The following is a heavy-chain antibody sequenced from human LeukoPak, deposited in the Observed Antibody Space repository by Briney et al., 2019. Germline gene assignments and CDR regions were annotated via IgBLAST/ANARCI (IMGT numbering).Heavy chain of an antibody. CDR1: GFTFSNHW. Sequence: PGGSLRLSCAASGFTFSNHWMHWVRQAPGKGLVWVSRIKTDGSSTTYADSVKGRFTISRDNAKNTLYLQMNGLRAEDTAVYYCVRDALAPRRDFAFWGQGTLVTVSS. CDR2: IKTDGSST. J-gene: IGHJ4*02. V-gene: IGHV3-74*01. D-gene: IGHD6-6*01. CDR3: VRDALAPRRDFAF.